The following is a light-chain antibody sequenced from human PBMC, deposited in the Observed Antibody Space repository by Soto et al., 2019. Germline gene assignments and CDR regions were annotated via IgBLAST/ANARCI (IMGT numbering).Light chain of an antibody. V-gene: IGLV2-11*01. Sequence: QSALTQPRSVSGSPGQSVTISCTGTSSDVGGYDYVSWFQHHPGKVPKLMIYDVTKRPSGVPDRFSASQSGNTASLTISGLQAEDEADYYCCAYGGYFWVFGGGTKVTVL. J-gene: IGLJ3*02. CDR3: CAYGGYFWV. CDR1: SSDVGGYDY. CDR2: DVT.